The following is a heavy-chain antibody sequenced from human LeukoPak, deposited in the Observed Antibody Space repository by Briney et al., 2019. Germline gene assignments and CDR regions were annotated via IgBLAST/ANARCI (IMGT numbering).Heavy chain of an antibody. CDR3: ASLVAVAGDIDY. Sequence: ASVKVSCKASGYTFTSYAITWVRQAPGQGLEGMGWISSYNGNTNYAQKLQGRVTMTRDTSISTAYMELSRLRSDGTAVYYCASLVAVAGDIDYWGQGTLVTVSS. J-gene: IGHJ4*02. CDR2: ISSYNGNT. D-gene: IGHD6-19*01. CDR1: GYTFTSYA. V-gene: IGHV1-18*01.